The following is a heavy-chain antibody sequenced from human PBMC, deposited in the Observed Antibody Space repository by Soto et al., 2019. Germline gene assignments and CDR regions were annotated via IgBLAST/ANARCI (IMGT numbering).Heavy chain of an antibody. CDR1: GYTFTSYA. Sequence: GASVKVSCKASGYTFTSYALHWVRQAPGQRLEWMGWINAGNGNTKYSKKFQGRVTITRDTSASTAYMELSSLRSEDTAVCYCARDSGGMDVWGQGTTVTVSS. CDR2: INAGNGNT. V-gene: IGHV1-3*01. J-gene: IGHJ6*02. CDR3: ARDSGGMDV.